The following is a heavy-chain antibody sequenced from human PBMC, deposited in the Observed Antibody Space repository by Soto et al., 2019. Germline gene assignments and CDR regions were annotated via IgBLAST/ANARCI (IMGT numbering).Heavy chain of an antibody. D-gene: IGHD3-3*01. CDR2: IDHSGYT. CDR3: ARVRDWFDP. CDR1: GGSISSSSYY. J-gene: IGHJ5*02. Sequence: PSETLSLTCTVSGGSISSSSYYWGWIRQPPGKGLEWIGEIDHSGYTNYNPSLKSRVTISVDTSKNQFSLRLTSVTAANTAVYYCARVRDWFDPWGQGTLVTVSS. V-gene: IGHV4-39*07.